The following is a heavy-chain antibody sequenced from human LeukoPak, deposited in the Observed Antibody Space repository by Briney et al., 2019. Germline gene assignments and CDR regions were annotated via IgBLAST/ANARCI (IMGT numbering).Heavy chain of an antibody. J-gene: IGHJ4*02. CDR3: ARTAVETAMVPVSFDY. CDR2: IYYSGST. D-gene: IGHD5-18*01. V-gene: IGHV4-59*01. CDR1: GGSISSYY. Sequence: SETLSLTCTVSGGSISSYYWSWIRQPPGKGLEWIGYIYYSGSTNYNPSLKSRVTISVDTSKNQFSLKLSSVTAADTAVYYCARTAVETAMVPVSFDYWGQGTLVTVSS.